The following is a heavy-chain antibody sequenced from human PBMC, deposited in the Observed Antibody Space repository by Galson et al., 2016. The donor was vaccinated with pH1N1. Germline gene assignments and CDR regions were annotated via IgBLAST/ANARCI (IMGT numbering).Heavy chain of an antibody. Sequence: SVKVSCKASGYIFTSYYIHWVRQAPGQGLEWLGVIDPRGGTTYAQKFHGRVTMTRDTSTNTVSLELSSLKSDDTAVYFCARDLARQHDSWGQGTLVTVSS. CDR1: GYIFTSYY. CDR2: IDPRGGT. J-gene: IGHJ4*02. V-gene: IGHV1-46*01. CDR3: ARDLARQHDS.